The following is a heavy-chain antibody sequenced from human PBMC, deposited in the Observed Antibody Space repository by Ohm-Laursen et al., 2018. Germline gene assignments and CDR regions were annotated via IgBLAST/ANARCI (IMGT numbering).Heavy chain of an antibody. CDR3: ARERVWLRAFDI. Sequence: SSVKVSCKASGYTFTSYGISWVRQAPGQGLEWMGWINPNSGGTNYAQKFQGRVTMTRDTSISTAYMELSRLRSDDTAVYYCARERVWLRAFDIWGRGTMVTVSS. V-gene: IGHV1-2*02. CDR1: GYTFTSYG. CDR2: INPNSGGT. D-gene: IGHD6-19*01. J-gene: IGHJ3*02.